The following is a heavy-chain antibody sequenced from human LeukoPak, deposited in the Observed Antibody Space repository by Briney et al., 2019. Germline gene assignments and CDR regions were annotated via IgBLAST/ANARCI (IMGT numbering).Heavy chain of an antibody. V-gene: IGHV4-59*12. CDR1: GGSISSYY. J-gene: IGHJ5*02. CDR2: IYYSGST. Sequence: PSETLSLTCTVSGGSISSYYWSWIRQPPGKGLEWIGYIYYSGSTNYNPSLKSRVTISVDTSKNQFSLKLSSVTAADTAVYYCARGIAAAGRRGFDPWGQGTLVTVSS. CDR3: ARGIAAAGRRGFDP. D-gene: IGHD6-13*01.